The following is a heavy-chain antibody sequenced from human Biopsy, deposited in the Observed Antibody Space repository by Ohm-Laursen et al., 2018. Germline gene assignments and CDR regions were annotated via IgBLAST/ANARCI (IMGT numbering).Heavy chain of an antibody. V-gene: IGHV4-34*01. Sequence: SDTLSLTCAVYGGSFSGHYWSWIRQPPGKGLEWIGEINHRGSTNYNPSLKSRVTISVATSKNQISLKLSSVTAADTAVYYCARAVDYYDPYYYYGLDVWGQGTTVTVSS. J-gene: IGHJ6*02. CDR1: GGSFSGHY. CDR3: ARAVDYYDPYYYYGLDV. CDR2: INHRGST. D-gene: IGHD3-16*01.